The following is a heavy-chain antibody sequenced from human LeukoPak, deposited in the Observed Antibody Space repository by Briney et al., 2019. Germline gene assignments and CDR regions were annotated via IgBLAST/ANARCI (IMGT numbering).Heavy chain of an antibody. CDR1: GYSFTSYW. D-gene: IGHD2-21*02. Sequence: PGESLKISCKGSGYSFTSYWIGWVRQMPGKGLEWMGITYPGDSDTRYSPSFQGQVTISADKSISTAYLQWSSLKASDTAMYYCARLEPYCGGDCLGGWFDPWGQGTLVTVSS. J-gene: IGHJ5*02. V-gene: IGHV5-51*01. CDR2: TYPGDSDT. CDR3: ARLEPYCGGDCLGGWFDP.